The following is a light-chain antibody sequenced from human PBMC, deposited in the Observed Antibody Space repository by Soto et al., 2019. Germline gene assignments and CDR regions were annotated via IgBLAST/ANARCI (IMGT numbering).Light chain of an antibody. Sequence: EIVLTQSPGTLSLSPGERATLSCRASQSVSSSYLAWYQQKPGQAPRLLIYGASSRATGIPDRFSGSGSGTDFTLTISRLEPEDFGVYFCQQYGSSPPYPVGRGTKLEIK. CDR2: GAS. CDR3: QQYGSSPPYP. J-gene: IGKJ2*01. V-gene: IGKV3-20*01. CDR1: QSVSSSY.